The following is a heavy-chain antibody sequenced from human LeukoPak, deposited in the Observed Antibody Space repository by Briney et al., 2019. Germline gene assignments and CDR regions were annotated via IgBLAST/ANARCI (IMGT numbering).Heavy chain of an antibody. V-gene: IGHV4-59*11. CDR1: GGSISSHY. Sequence: SETLSLTCTVFGGSISSHYWSWIRQPPRKGLEWIGYIDYSGSTNYNPSLKIRVTISVDTPKNQFSLNLSSVTAADTAVYYCARGHYYDTSGDYWGQGTLVTVSS. CDR3: ARGHYYDTSGDY. D-gene: IGHD3-22*01. CDR2: IDYSGST. J-gene: IGHJ4*02.